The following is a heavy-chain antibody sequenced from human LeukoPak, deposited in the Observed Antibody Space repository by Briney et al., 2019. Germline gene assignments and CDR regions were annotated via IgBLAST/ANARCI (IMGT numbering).Heavy chain of an antibody. CDR2: ISGSGGST. CDR1: GFTFSSYA. D-gene: IGHD6-19*01. J-gene: IGHJ4*02. V-gene: IGHV3-23*01. Sequence: GGSLRLSCAASGFTFSSYAMSWVRQAPGKGLEWVSAISGSGGSTYYADSVRGRFTISRDNAKNSLYLEMNSLRAEDTAVYYCAREIVSAVAGNFDCWGQGTLVTVSS. CDR3: AREIVSAVAGNFDC.